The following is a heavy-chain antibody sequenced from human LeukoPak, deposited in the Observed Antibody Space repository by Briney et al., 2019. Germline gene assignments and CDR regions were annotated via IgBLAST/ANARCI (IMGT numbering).Heavy chain of an antibody. CDR1: GGSFSGYY. V-gene: IGHV4-34*01. CDR2: INHSGST. Sequence: SETLSLTCAVYGGSFSGYYWSWIRQPPGKGLEWIGEINHSGSTNYNPSLKSRVTISVDTSKNQFSLKLGSVTAADTAVYYCARGNDYWGQGTLVTVSS. CDR3: ARGNDY. J-gene: IGHJ4*02.